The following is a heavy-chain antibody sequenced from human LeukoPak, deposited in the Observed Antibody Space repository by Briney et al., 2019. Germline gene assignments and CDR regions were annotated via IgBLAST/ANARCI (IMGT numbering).Heavy chain of an antibody. CDR2: ISGSGGST. Sequence: PGGSLRLSCAASGFTFSSYAMSWVRQAPGKGLQWVSGISGSGGSTDYADSVKGRFTISRDNSKNTLYLQMNSLRAEDTAVYCCAKDRATDYGDYVYDYWGQGTLVTVSS. J-gene: IGHJ4*02. V-gene: IGHV3-23*01. D-gene: IGHD4-17*01. CDR3: AKDRATDYGDYVYDY. CDR1: GFTFSSYA.